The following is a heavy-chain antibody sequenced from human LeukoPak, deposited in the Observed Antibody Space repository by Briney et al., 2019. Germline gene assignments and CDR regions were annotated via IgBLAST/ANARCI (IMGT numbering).Heavy chain of an antibody. CDR3: ARGFGVTNYYYYYMDV. CDR2: IYHSGST. CDR1: GGSISSSNW. J-gene: IGHJ6*03. D-gene: IGHD3-3*01. Sequence: PSGTLSFTCAVSGGSISSSNWWSWVRQPPGKGLEWIGEIYHSGSTNYNPSLKSRVTISVDKSKNQFSLKLSSVTAADTAVYYCARGFGVTNYYYYYMDVWGKGTTVTVSS. V-gene: IGHV4-4*02.